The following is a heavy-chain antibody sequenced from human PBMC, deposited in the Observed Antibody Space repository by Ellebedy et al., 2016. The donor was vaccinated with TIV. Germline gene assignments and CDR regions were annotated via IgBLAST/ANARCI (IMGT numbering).Heavy chain of an antibody. CDR3: AKIGAYKGLYYYAMDV. V-gene: IGHV4-59*08. D-gene: IGHD3-10*01. Sequence: SETLSLTCTVSGGSISSYYWSWIRQPPGKGLEWIGSMFYSGNTNYKPSLKSRVTISADTSKNQFSLRLSSVTAADTAVYYCAKIGAYKGLYYYAMDVWGQGTTVTVSS. CDR1: GGSISSYY. J-gene: IGHJ6*02. CDR2: MFYSGNT.